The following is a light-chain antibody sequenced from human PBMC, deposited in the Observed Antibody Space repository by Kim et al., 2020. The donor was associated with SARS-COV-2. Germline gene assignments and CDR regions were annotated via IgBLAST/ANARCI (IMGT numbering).Light chain of an antibody. CDR1: QSIGNY. CDR2: DAS. J-gene: IGKJ1*01. CDR3: QQYLYYWT. V-gene: IGKV1-5*01. Sequence: STSVGDRVTITCRASQSIGNYLAWYQQKPGKAPKVLIYDASSLESGVPSRFSGSGSGTEFTLNINSLQPDDFATYYCQQYLYYWTFGQGTKVETK.